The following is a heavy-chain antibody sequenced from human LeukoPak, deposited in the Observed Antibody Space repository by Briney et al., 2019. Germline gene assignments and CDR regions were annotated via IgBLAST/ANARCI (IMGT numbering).Heavy chain of an antibody. V-gene: IGHV3-73*01. CDR1: GFTFSGSA. Sequence: GGSLRLSCAASGFTFSGSAMHWVRQASGKGLEWVGRIRSKANSYATAYAASVKGRFTISRDNSKNTLYLQMGSLRAEDMAVYYCARVLGSGWYGGFDYWGQGTLVTVSS. CDR2: IRSKANSYAT. D-gene: IGHD6-19*01. CDR3: ARVLGSGWYGGFDY. J-gene: IGHJ4*02.